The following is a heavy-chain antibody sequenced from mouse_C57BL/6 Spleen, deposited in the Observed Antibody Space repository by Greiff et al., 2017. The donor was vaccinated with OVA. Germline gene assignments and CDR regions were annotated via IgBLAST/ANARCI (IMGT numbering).Heavy chain of an antibody. J-gene: IGHJ4*01. Sequence: EVHLVESGGDLVKPGGSLKLSCAASGFTFSSYGMSWVRQTPDKRLAWVATISSGGSYTYYPDSVKGRFPISRDNAKNTLYLQMSSLKSEDTAMYYRARHDYNAMDYWGKGTSVTVSS. CDR1: GFTFSSYG. CDR3: ARHDYNAMDY. V-gene: IGHV5-6*01. CDR2: ISSGGSYT.